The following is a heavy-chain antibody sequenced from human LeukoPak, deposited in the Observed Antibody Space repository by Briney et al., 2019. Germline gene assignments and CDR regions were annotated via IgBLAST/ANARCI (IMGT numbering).Heavy chain of an antibody. CDR1: GFTVSSNY. Sequence: GGSLRLSCAASGFTVSSNYMSWVRQAPGKGLEWVSVIYSGGSTYYADSVKGRFTISRHNSKNTLYLQMNSLRAEDTAVYYCARTSSGSGSYRGDYFDYWGQGTLVTVSS. J-gene: IGHJ4*02. V-gene: IGHV3-53*04. CDR3: ARTSSGSGSYRGDYFDY. D-gene: IGHD3-10*01. CDR2: IYSGGST.